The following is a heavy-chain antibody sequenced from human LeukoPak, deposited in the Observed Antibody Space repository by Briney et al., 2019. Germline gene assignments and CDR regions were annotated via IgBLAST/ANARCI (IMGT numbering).Heavy chain of an antibody. D-gene: IGHD2-2*01. Sequence: PGGSLRLSCAASGFTFSSYAMSWVRQAPGKGLEWVSAISGSGGSTYYADSVKGRFTISRDSSKNTLYLQMNSLRAEDTAVYYCAKAWRKNQLLSNVDYWGQGTLVIVSS. CDR1: GFTFSSYA. V-gene: IGHV3-23*01. CDR3: AKAWRKNQLLSNVDY. CDR2: ISGSGGST. J-gene: IGHJ4*02.